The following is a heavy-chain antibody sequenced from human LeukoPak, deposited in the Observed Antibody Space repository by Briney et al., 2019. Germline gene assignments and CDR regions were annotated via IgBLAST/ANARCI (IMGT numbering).Heavy chain of an antibody. Sequence: ASVKVSCKASGGTLSSYAISWVRQAPGQGLEWMGRIIPIFGTANYAQKFQGRVTITTDESTSTAYMELSSLRSEDTAVYYCARLILRMNSGSYIYFDYWGQGTLVTDSS. CDR1: GGTLSSYA. V-gene: IGHV1-69*05. D-gene: IGHD1-26*01. CDR3: ARLILRMNSGSYIYFDY. CDR2: IIPIFGTA. J-gene: IGHJ4*02.